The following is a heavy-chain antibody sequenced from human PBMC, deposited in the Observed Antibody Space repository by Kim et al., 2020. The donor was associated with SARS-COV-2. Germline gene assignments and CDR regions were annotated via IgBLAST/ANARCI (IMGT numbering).Heavy chain of an antibody. V-gene: IGHV4-39*01. CDR1: GGSISSSSSY. J-gene: IGHJ4*02. CDR3: ARHERGYSYGQNLP. D-gene: IGHD5-18*01. Sequence: SETLSLTCTVSGGSISSSSSYWGWIRQPPGKGLEWIGNIYYSGSTSYNPSLKSRVTISVDTSKNQFSLKLTSVTAADTAVYYCARHERGYSYGQNLPWGKGTRVTVSS. CDR2: IYYSGST.